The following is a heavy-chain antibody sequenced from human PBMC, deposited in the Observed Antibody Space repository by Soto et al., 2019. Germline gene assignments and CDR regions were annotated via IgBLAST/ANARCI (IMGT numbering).Heavy chain of an antibody. CDR1: GYSFTSYW. V-gene: IGHV5-51*01. Sequence: PGESLKISCKGSGYSFTSYWIGWVRQMPGKGLEWMGIIYPGDSDTRYSPSFQGQVTISADKSISTAYLQWSSLKASDTAMYYCARHSCGHYAEVYYYYMDVWGKGTTGTVS. J-gene: IGHJ6*03. D-gene: IGHD4-17*01. CDR3: ARHSCGHYAEVYYYYMDV. CDR2: IYPGDSDT.